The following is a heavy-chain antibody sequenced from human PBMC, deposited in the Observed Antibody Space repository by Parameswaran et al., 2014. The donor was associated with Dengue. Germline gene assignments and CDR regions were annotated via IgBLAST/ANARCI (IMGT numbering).Heavy chain of an antibody. CDR2: IIPILDKT. CDR3: ARGETVTHDLDA. J-gene: IGHJ5*02. Sequence: VKVSCRASGGTFSSYAISWVRQAPGQGLEWMGRIIPILDKTEYAQNFQGRLTITADKSTTTAYMGLSGLRSDDTAVYYCARGETVTHDLDAWGQGTLVTVSS. CDR1: GGTFSSYA. V-gene: IGHV1-69*04. D-gene: IGHD4-17*01.